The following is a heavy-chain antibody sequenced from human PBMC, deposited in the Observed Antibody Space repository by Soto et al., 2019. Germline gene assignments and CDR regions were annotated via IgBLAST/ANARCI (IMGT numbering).Heavy chain of an antibody. CDR2: IYYSGST. D-gene: IGHD3-3*01. V-gene: IGHV4-39*01. Sequence: SETLSLTCTVSGGSISSSSYYWGWIRQPPGKGLEWIGSIYYSGSTYYNPSLKSRVTISVDTSKNQFSLKLSSVTAADTAVYYCARGEYDFWSGYPYYYYYMDVWGKGTTVTVSS. CDR1: GGSISSSSYY. CDR3: ARGEYDFWSGYPYYYYYMDV. J-gene: IGHJ6*03.